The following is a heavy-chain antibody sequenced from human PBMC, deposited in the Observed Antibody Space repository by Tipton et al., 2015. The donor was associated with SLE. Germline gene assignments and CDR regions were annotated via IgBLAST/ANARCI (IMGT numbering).Heavy chain of an antibody. Sequence: TLSLTCTVSNGSISSSPYYWGWIRQSPGKGLEWVGSIYYSGSTYYNPSLKSRVTISVDTSRNQCSLNLTSVTAADTAVYYCARSSTFGVVRGSFDSWGQGTLVTVS. CDR3: ARSSTFGVVRGSFDS. CDR1: NGSISSSPYY. D-gene: IGHD3-3*01. CDR2: IYYSGST. J-gene: IGHJ4*02. V-gene: IGHV4-39*07.